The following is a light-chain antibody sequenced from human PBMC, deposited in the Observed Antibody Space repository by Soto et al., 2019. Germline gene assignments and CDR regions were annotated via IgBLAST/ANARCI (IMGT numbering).Light chain of an antibody. CDR2: DAS. Sequence: EIVLTQSPVTLSLSPGERATLSCRASQSVTTFLAWYQQKPGQAPRLLIYDASKRATGIRARFSGSGSGTDFTLTISSLEPEDFEVYYCQQRTNWPLTFGGGTKVEIK. CDR3: QQRTNWPLT. V-gene: IGKV3-11*01. CDR1: QSVTTF. J-gene: IGKJ4*01.